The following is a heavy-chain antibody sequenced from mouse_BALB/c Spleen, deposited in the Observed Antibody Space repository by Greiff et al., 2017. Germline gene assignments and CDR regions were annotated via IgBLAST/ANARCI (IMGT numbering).Heavy chain of an antibody. CDR3: ALDGYYFDY. J-gene: IGHJ2*01. D-gene: IGHD2-3*01. CDR1: GYSITSDYA. CDR2: ISYSGST. V-gene: IGHV3-2*02. Sequence: DVKLQESGPGLVKPSQSLSLTCTVTGYSITSDYAWNWIRQFPGNKLEWMGYISYSGSTSYNPSLKSRISITRDTSKNQFFLQLNSVTTEDTATYYCALDGYYFDYWGQGTTLTVSS.